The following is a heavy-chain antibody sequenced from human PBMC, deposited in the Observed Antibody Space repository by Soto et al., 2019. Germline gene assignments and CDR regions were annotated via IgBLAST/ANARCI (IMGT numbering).Heavy chain of an antibody. CDR1: GDTFSSSYT. Sequence: SVKVSCKASGDTFSSSYTISWVRLAPGQGLEWMGGITPILDTTHYAQKFQDRVTITADESTNIAYMELSSLRSDDTAVYYCAKPPPRTTATASYFDSWGPGTLVTVSS. CDR3: AKPPPRTTATASYFDS. V-gene: IGHV1-69*13. CDR2: ITPILDTT. J-gene: IGHJ4*02. D-gene: IGHD4-17*01.